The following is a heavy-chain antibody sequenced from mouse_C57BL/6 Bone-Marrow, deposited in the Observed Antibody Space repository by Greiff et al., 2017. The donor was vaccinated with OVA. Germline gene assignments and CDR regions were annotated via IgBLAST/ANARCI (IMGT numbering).Heavy chain of an antibody. CDR2: ISYDGSN. J-gene: IGHJ2*01. D-gene: IGHD2-4*01. Sequence: EVKLMESGPGLVKPSQSLSLTCSVTGYSITSGYYWNWIRQFPGNKLEWMGYISYDGSNNYNPSLKNRISITRDTSKNQFFLKLNSVTTEDTATYYCAREYYYDYDGFYFDYWGQGTTLTVSS. V-gene: IGHV3-6*01. CDR1: GYSITSGYY. CDR3: AREYYYDYDGFYFDY.